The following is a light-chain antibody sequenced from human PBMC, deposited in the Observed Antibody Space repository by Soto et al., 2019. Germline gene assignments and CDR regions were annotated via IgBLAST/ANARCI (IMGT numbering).Light chain of an antibody. CDR1: TGAVTSGHY. CDR3: LIYYTTAVV. Sequence: QTVVTQEPSLTVSPGGTVTLTCGSSTGAVTSGHYPYWFQQKPGQAPRTLIYDTTNKHSWTPARFSGSLLGGKAALTLSGAQPEDEADYYCLIYYTTAVVFGGGTKVTVL. J-gene: IGLJ2*01. V-gene: IGLV7-46*01. CDR2: DTT.